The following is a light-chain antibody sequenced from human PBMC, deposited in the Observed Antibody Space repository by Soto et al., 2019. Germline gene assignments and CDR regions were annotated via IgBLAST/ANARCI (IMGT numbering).Light chain of an antibody. CDR1: QGISSY. J-gene: IGKJ2*01. CDR3: QQYNSYPYT. CDR2: KAS. Sequence: AIRMTQSPSSLSASTGDRVTITCRASQGISSYLAWYQQKPGKAPKLLLYKASTLQSGVPSRFSGSGSGTEFTLTISSLQPDDFATYYCQQYNSYPYTFGQGTKLEIK. V-gene: IGKV1-8*01.